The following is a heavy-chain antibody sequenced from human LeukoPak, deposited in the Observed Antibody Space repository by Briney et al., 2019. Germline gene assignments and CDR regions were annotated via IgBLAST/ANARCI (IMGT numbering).Heavy chain of an antibody. J-gene: IGHJ4*02. CDR1: GFTFSSYL. Sequence: GGSLRLYCAASGFTFSSYLMFWVRQAPGQGLVWVSRIKSDGSSTNYADSVKGRFTISRDNAKNTLYLQMNSLRAEDTAVYYCARDRDFRIDYWGQGTLVTVSS. CDR3: ARDRDFRIDY. CDR2: IKSDGSST. V-gene: IGHV3-74*01. D-gene: IGHD3-3*01.